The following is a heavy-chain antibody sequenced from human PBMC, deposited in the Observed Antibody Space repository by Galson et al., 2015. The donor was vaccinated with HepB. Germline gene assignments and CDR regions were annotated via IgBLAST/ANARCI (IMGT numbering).Heavy chain of an antibody. V-gene: IGHV3-23*01. CDR3: AKGSDDSSGFHEYYFDY. J-gene: IGHJ4*02. Sequence: SLRLSCAVSGFTFRNYAMSWVRQAPGKGLEWVSGISGSGDTTYDVDSVKGRFTISRDNSKNTLYLQMNTLRAEDTAVYYCAKGSDDSSGFHEYYFDYWGQGTLVTVSS. CDR1: GFTFRNYA. D-gene: IGHD3-22*01. CDR2: ISGSGDTT.